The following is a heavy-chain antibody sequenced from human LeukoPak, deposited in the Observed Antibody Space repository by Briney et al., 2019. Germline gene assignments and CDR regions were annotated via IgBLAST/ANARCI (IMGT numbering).Heavy chain of an antibody. CDR2: FSGSGGST. CDR3: AKDGDYCGGDCYFGTFDI. Sequence: GGSLRLSCAASGFTFSSYAMSWVRQAPGKGLERVSTFSGSGGSTYYADSVKGRFTISRDNSKNTLYLQMNSLRAEDTAVYYCAKDGDYCGGDCYFGTFDIWGQGTMVTVSS. CDR1: GFTFSSYA. D-gene: IGHD2-21*02. V-gene: IGHV3-23*01. J-gene: IGHJ3*02.